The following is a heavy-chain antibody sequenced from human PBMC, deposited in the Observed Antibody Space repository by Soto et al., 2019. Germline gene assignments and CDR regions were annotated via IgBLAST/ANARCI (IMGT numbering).Heavy chain of an antibody. V-gene: IGHV4-34*01. CDR3: ARGHYRSGYCSSTSCARAWFDP. CDR1: GGSFSGYY. D-gene: IGHD2-2*01. Sequence: PSETLSLTCAVYGGSFSGYYWSWIRQPPGKGLEWIGEINHSGSTNYNPSLKSRVTISVDTSKNQFSLKLSSVTAADTAVYYCARGHYRSGYCSSTSCARAWFDPWGQGTLVTVSS. CDR2: INHSGST. J-gene: IGHJ5*02.